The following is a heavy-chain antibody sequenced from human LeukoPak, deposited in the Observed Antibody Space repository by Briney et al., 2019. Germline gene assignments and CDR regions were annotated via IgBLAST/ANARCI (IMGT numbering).Heavy chain of an antibody. CDR2: ISAYNGNT. CDR3: ARARRGVEMATIFDF. V-gene: IGHV1-18*01. J-gene: IGHJ4*02. CDR1: AYTFTSYG. D-gene: IGHD5-24*01. Sequence: ASVTVSCKTSAYTFTSYGISWVRQAPGQGLEWMGWISAYNGNTKYAQKLQGRVTMTTDTSTSTAYMELRSLRSDDTAVYYCARARRGVEMATIFDFWGQGTPVTVSS.